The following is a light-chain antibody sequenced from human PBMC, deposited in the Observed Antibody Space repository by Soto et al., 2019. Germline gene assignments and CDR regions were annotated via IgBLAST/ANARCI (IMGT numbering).Light chain of an antibody. CDR3: HQYADSPQT. J-gene: IGKJ2*01. CDR2: ATS. V-gene: IGKV3-20*01. CDR1: QTVNSDY. Sequence: EIVLTQSPGTLSWSRGETATLSCRASQTVNSDYLAWFQQRPGQAPRLLIFATSRRATDIPDRFSGSVSGTDGTLTISSLETEDSAVYFCHQYADSPQTFGQGTKVDIK.